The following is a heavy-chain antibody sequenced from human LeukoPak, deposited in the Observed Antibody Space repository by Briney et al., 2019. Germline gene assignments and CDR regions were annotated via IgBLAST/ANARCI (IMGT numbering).Heavy chain of an antibody. CDR3: ARRQRGTSGWGTWFDP. J-gene: IGHJ5*02. Sequence: GASVKVSCKASGYTFTGYDINWVRRATGQELEWMGWMNPNSGNTAYAQKFQGRVTITSNTSISTAYMELSSLRSQDTAVYYCARRQRGTSGWGTWFDPWGQGTLVTVSS. CDR2: MNPNSGNT. CDR1: GYTFTGYD. V-gene: IGHV1-8*01. D-gene: IGHD6-19*01.